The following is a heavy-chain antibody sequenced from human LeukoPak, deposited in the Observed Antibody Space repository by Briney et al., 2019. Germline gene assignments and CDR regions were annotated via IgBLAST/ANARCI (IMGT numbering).Heavy chain of an antibody. Sequence: GGSPRLSCAASGFTFSGYSMNWVRQAPGKGLEWLSYISRSSSTIYYADSVKGRFTISRDNAKNSLFLHMNSLRAEDTALYYCASGGIVVVTAIDYWGQGTLVTVSS. D-gene: IGHD2-21*02. V-gene: IGHV3-48*04. CDR3: ASGGIVVVTAIDY. J-gene: IGHJ4*02. CDR2: ISRSSSTI. CDR1: GFTFSGYS.